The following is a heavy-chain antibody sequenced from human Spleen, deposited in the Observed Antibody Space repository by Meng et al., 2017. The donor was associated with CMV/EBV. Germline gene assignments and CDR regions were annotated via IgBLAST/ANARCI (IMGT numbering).Heavy chain of an antibody. CDR1: GFTFSDYN. CDR2: INTDANER. D-gene: IGHD3-10*01. V-gene: IGHV3-74*03. Sequence: VQLVGSGGGLVQPGGSLRLSCAVSGFTFSDYNIHWVRQAPGKGLVWVSRINTDANERTYEDSVKGRFSITRDNAKNTVFLQMNSLRAEDTAIYYCARDRDWELFDYWGQGILVTVSS. CDR3: ARDRDWELFDY. J-gene: IGHJ4*02.